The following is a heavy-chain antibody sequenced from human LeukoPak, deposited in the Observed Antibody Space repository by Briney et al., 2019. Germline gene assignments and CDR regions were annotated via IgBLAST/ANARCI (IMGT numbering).Heavy chain of an antibody. CDR2: INSDGSST. V-gene: IGHV3-74*01. CDR1: GFTFSSYW. D-gene: IGHD4/OR15-4a*01. CDR3: ARGTGYGVFDS. J-gene: IGHJ4*02. Sequence: GGSLRLSCAAPGFTFSSYWMHWVRQAPGKGLVWVSRINSDGSSTSYADSVKGRFTISRDNAKNTLYLQMNSLRDEDTAVYYCARGTGYGVFDSWGQGTLVTVSP.